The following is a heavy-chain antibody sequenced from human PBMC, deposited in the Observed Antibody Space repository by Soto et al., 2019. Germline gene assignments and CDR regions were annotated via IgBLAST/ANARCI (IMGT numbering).Heavy chain of an antibody. J-gene: IGHJ4*02. CDR2: IWYDGSNK. CDR3: ARDGYCSGGSCYSVPVFDY. CDR1: GFTFSSYG. D-gene: IGHD2-15*01. V-gene: IGHV3-33*01. Sequence: QVQLVESGGGVVQPGRSLRLSCAASGFTFSSYGMHWVRQAPGKGLAWVAVIWYDGSNKYYADSVKGRFNISRDNSKTTLYLQMNSLRAEDTAVYYCARDGYCSGGSCYSVPVFDYWGQGTLVTVSS.